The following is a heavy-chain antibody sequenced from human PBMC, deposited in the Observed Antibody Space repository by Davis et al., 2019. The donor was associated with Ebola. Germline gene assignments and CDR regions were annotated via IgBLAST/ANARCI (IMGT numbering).Heavy chain of an antibody. Sequence: AASVKVSCKASGYSLTTYSMHCVRQAPGQRLEWMGWINAGNGNTKYSQKFQGRVTITRDTSASTAYMELSSLRSEDTAVYYCERVNYFDYWGQGTLVTVSS. J-gene: IGHJ4*02. CDR2: INAGNGNT. CDR1: GYSLTTYS. CDR3: ERVNYFDY. V-gene: IGHV1-3*01.